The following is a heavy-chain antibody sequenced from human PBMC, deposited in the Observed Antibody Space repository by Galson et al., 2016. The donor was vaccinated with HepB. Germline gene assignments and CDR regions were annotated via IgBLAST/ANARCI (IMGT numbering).Heavy chain of an antibody. D-gene: IGHD2/OR15-2a*01. V-gene: IGHV4-34*01. CDR1: GGSFSGYY. Sequence: SETLSLTCAVYGGSFSGYYWSWIRQPPGKGLEWIGKINHSGSTDYDPSLKSRVTISLDTSKNQFSLRLTSVTAADTAVYYCARGEYSPLSDPWGQGTLVTVSS. CDR3: ARGEYSPLSDP. J-gene: IGHJ5*02. CDR2: INHSGST.